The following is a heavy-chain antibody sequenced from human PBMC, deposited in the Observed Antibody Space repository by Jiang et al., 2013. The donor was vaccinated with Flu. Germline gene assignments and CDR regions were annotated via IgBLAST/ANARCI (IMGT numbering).Heavy chain of an antibody. D-gene: IGHD2-15*01. J-gene: IGHJ5*02. Sequence: AMSWVRQAPGQGLEWMGWINTNTGNPTYAQGFTGRFVFSLDTSVSTAYLQISSLKAEDTAVYYCARDRSGPHCSGGSCSESNWFDPWGQGTLVTVSS. CDR1: A. V-gene: IGHV7-4-1*02. CDR2: INTNTGNP. CDR3: ARDRSGPHCSGGSCSESNWFDP.